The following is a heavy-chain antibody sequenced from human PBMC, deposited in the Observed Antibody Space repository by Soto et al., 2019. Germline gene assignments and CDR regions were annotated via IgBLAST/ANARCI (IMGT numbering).Heavy chain of an antibody. Sequence: GGSLRLSCAASGFHFSSYSMSWVRQAPGKGLEWVSAISGSGGSTYYADSVKGRFTISRDNSKNTLYLQMNSLRAEDTAVYYCAYSSTPFDYWGQGTLVTVSS. CDR1: GFHFSSYS. CDR3: AYSSTPFDY. CDR2: ISGSGGST. J-gene: IGHJ4*02. V-gene: IGHV3-23*01. D-gene: IGHD6-13*01.